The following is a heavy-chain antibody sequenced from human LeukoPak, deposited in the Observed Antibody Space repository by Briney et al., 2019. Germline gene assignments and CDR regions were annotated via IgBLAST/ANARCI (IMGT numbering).Heavy chain of an antibody. V-gene: IGHV3-74*01. CDR1: GFTFSSYA. Sequence: PGGSLRLSCAASGFTFSSYAMSWVRQAPGKGLVWVSRINSDGISTDYADSVKGRFTISRDNAKNTLYLQMNSLRAEDTAVYYCARGGKYSSSWYSHYWGQGTLVTVSS. CDR3: ARGGKYSSSWYSHY. D-gene: IGHD6-13*01. J-gene: IGHJ4*02. CDR2: INSDGIST.